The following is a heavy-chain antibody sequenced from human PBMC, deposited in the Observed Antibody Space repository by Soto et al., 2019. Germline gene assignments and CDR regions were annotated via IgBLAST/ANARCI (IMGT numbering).Heavy chain of an antibody. CDR3: ARDLLGILRYYDSSGNAFDI. CDR2: ISYDGSNK. V-gene: IGHV3-30-3*01. D-gene: IGHD3-22*01. Sequence: PGGSLRLSCAASGFTFSSNAMHWVRQAPGKGLEWVAVISYDGSNKYYADSVKGRFTISRDNSKNTLYLQMNSLRAEDTAVYYCARDLLGILRYYDSSGNAFDIWGQGTMVTVSS. CDR1: GFTFSSNA. J-gene: IGHJ3*02.